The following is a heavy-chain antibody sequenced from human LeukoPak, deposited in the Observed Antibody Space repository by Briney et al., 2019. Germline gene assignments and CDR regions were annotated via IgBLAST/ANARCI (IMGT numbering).Heavy chain of an antibody. Sequence: PGGSLRLSCAASGFTFSGSGMHWVRQAPGKGLEGVTFIRYYGSNKYYADSVKGRFTISRDNSNNTVYLQMNSLRPAETAMYYCAKSIPTIAVAVSTRQWGQGTLVTVSS. J-gene: IGHJ4*02. CDR1: GFTFSGSG. V-gene: IGHV3-30*02. D-gene: IGHD6-19*01. CDR3: AKSIPTIAVAVSTRQ. CDR2: IRYYGSNK.